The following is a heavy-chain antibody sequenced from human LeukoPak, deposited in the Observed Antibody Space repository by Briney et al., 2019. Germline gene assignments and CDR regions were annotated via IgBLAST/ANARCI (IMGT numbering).Heavy chain of an antibody. CDR3: ARRGVKTTRFDY. CDR2: LYNSGTT. D-gene: IGHD1-1*01. V-gene: IGHV4-59*01. CDR1: GGSINTYY. Sequence: SETLSLTCTVSGGSINTYYWSWIRQPPGKGLEWIRYLYNSGTTNYNPSLKSRVSISGVTSKNQFSLKLISVTAADTAVYYCARRGVKTTRFDYWGQGILVTVSS. J-gene: IGHJ4*02.